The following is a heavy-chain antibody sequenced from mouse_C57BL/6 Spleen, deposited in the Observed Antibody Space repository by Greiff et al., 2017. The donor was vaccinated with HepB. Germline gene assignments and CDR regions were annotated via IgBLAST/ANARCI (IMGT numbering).Heavy chain of an antibody. Sequence: EVKLQESGAELVRPGASVKLSCTASGFNIKDDYMHWVKQRPEQGLEWIGWIDPENGDTEYASKFQGKATITADTSSNTAYLQLSSLTSEDTAVYYCTTGGGYWDYWGQGTTLTVSS. CDR1: GFNIKDDY. V-gene: IGHV14-4*01. J-gene: IGHJ2*01. CDR2: IDPENGDT. CDR3: TTGGGYWDY. D-gene: IGHD2-3*01.